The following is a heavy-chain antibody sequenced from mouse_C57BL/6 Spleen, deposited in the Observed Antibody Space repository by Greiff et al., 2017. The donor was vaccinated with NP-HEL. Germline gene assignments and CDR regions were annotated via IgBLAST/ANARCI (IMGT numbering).Heavy chain of an antibody. D-gene: IGHD3-2*02. CDR3: ASVAQASFFAY. V-gene: IGHV1-82*01. J-gene: IGHJ3*01. CDR1: GYAFSSSW. CDR2: IYPGDGDT. Sequence: QVQLQQSGPELVKPWASVKISCKASGYAFSSSWMNWVKQRPGKGLEWIGRIYPGDGDTNYNGKFKGKATLTADKSSSTAYMQLSSLTSEDSAVYFCASVAQASFFAYWGQGTLVTVSA.